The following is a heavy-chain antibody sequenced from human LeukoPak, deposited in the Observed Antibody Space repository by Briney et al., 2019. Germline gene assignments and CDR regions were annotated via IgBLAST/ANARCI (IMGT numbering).Heavy chain of an antibody. Sequence: GGPLRLSCAASGFTFSSYAMSWVRQAPGKGLEWVSAISGSGGSTYYADSVKGRFTISRDNSKNTLYLQMNSLRAEDTAVYYCAKVNGEVRGVSDYWGQGTLVTVSS. D-gene: IGHD3-10*01. V-gene: IGHV3-23*01. CDR2: ISGSGGST. CDR3: AKVNGEVRGVSDY. CDR1: GFTFSSYA. J-gene: IGHJ4*02.